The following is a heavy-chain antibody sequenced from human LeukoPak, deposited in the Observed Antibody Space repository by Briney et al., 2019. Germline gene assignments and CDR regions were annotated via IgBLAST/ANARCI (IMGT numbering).Heavy chain of an antibody. CDR3: ASFLL. V-gene: IGHV3-66*01. CDR2: IYSGGST. Sequence: GGSLRLSCAVSGFTVSNNYMTWVRQAPGKGLEWVSVIYSGGSTYYADSVKGRFTTSRDNSKNTVYLQMNGLRTEDTAVYYCASFLLWGQGSLVTVSS. D-gene: IGHD2/OR15-2a*01. J-gene: IGHJ1*01. CDR1: GFTVSNNY.